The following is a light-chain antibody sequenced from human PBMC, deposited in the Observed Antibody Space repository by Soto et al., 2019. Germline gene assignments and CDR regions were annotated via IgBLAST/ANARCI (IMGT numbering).Light chain of an antibody. J-gene: IGKJ3*01. Sequence: ELLLTQSPGTLSLSPGDRATLSCRASQSVSTSYLAWYQQKPGQTPRLLIYASSYRATGIPDRFSGSGSGTDFTLTISRLEPEDFAVYYCQRYGTSDFTFGPGTKLDIK. V-gene: IGKV3-20*01. CDR2: ASS. CDR1: QSVSTSY. CDR3: QRYGTSDFT.